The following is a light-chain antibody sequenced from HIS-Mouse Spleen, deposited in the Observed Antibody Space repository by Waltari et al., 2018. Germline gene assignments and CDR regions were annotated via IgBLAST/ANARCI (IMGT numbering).Light chain of an antibody. CDR1: ALPKQY. CDR3: QSADSSGTYV. CDR2: KDS. J-gene: IGLJ2*01. V-gene: IGLV3-25*03. Sequence: SYELTQPPSVSVSPGQTARITCPGDALPKQYAYWYQQKPGQAPVLVLYKDSERPSGIPERFSGSSSGTTVTLTISGVQAEDEADYYCQSADSSGTYVFGGGTKLTVL.